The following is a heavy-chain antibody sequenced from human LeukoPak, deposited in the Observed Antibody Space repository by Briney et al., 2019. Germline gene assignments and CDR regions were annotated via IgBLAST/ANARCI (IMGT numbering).Heavy chain of an antibody. CDR3: ARDVTGSGWYRDDFDY. V-gene: IGHV1-18*01. J-gene: IGHJ4*02. Sequence: ASVRVSCKASGYKFNNFGISWVRQAPGQGLEWVGWISTYDGRTNYARNIQDRITMTTDTSTSTAYMELRSLRSDDTAVYYCARDVTGSGWYRDDFDYWGQGTLVTVSS. CDR1: GYKFNNFG. D-gene: IGHD6-19*01. CDR2: ISTYDGRT.